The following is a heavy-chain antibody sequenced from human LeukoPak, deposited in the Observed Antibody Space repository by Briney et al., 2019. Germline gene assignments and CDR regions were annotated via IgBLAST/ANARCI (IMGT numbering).Heavy chain of an antibody. CDR1: GFTFSSYS. Sequence: PGGSLRLSCAASGFTFSSYSINWVRQALGKGLEWVAVISYDGSNKYYADSVKGRFTISRDNSKNTLYLQMNSLRAEDTAVYYCARGGGGSTSCYDYWGQGTLVTVSS. CDR3: ARGGGGSTSCYDY. V-gene: IGHV3-30*05. D-gene: IGHD2-2*01. J-gene: IGHJ4*02. CDR2: ISYDGSNK.